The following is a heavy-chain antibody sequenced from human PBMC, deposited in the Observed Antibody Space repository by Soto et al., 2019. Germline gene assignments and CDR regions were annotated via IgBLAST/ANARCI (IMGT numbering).Heavy chain of an antibody. V-gene: IGHV3-30*18. CDR2: ISYDGSNK. Sequence: ESGGGVVQPGRSLRLSCAASGFTFSSYGMHWVRQAPGKGLEWVAVISYDGSNKYYADSVKGRFTISRDNSKNTLYLQMNSLRAEDTAVYYCAKDRATVTTIDIWGQGTMVTVSS. J-gene: IGHJ3*02. D-gene: IGHD4-17*01. CDR3: AKDRATVTTIDI. CDR1: GFTFSSYG.